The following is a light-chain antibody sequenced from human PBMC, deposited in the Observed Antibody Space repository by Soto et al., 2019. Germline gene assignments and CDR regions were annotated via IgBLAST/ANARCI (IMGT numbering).Light chain of an antibody. V-gene: IGKV3-15*01. CDR2: GAS. J-gene: IGKJ4*01. Sequence: EIVMTQSPATLSVSPGERATLSCRASQTVGGNLAWYQQKPGQAPRLLIYGASTRATGISARFSGSGSGTEFALTISYLKSEDFAVYYCQQYNKWPLTFGGGTKVEIK. CDR3: QQYNKWPLT. CDR1: QTVGGN.